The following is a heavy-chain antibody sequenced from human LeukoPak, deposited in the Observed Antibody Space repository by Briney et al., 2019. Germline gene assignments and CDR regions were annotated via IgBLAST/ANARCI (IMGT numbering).Heavy chain of an antibody. V-gene: IGHV4-39*01. J-gene: IGHJ1*01. CDR2: IYYSGST. D-gene: IGHD6-19*01. CDR3: ARPSSGWATEYFQH. CDR1: GGSISSSTYY. Sequence: SETLSLTCTVSGGSISSSTYYWGWIRQPPGKGLEWIGSIYYSGSTYYNPSLKSRVTISVDTSENQFSLKLNSVTAADTAVYYCARPSSGWATEYFQHWGQGTLVTVSS.